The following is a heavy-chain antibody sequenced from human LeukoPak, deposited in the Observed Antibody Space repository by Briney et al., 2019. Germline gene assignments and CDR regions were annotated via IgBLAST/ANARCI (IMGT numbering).Heavy chain of an antibody. CDR1: GGSISSYY. V-gene: IGHV4-59*12. Sequence: SETLSLTCTVSGGSISSYYWSWIRQPPGKGLEWIGYVYYSGSTYYNPSLKSRVTISVDTSKNQFSLKLSSVTAADTAVYYCARGRVVRYFQHWGQGTLVTVSS. CDR3: ARGRVVRYFQH. CDR2: VYYSGST. J-gene: IGHJ1*01. D-gene: IGHD3-3*01.